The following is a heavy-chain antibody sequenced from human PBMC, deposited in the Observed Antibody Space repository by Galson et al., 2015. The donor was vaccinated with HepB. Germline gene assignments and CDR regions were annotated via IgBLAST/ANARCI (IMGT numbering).Heavy chain of an antibody. J-gene: IGHJ1*01. CDR2: TYYRSRWYN. V-gene: IGHV6-1*01. Sequence: CAISGDSVSSHSAAWNWIRQSPSRGLEWLGRTYYRSRWYNDYAVSVKSRITINPDTSKNQFSLQLNSVTPEDTAVYYCARFGYSYGRNSAEYFQHWGQGTLVTVSS. D-gene: IGHD5-18*01. CDR3: ARFGYSYGRNSAEYFQH. CDR1: GDSVSSHSAA.